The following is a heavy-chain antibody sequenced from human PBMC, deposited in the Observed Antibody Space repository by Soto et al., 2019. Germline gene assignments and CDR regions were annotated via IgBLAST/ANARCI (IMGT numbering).Heavy chain of an antibody. J-gene: IGHJ4*02. V-gene: IGHV4-59*01. CDR2: LYNRGST. D-gene: IGHD3-22*01. Sequence: QVWLQESGPGLVKPSETLSLTCSVSGGSIGSYYWNWIRQPPGKGLEWIGYLYNRGSTNYNPSLTGRVTISVDTSKNEFSLKLRSVTAADTAVYYCARLDDTNGFYTRLDYWGRGALVTVST. CDR1: GGSIGSYY. CDR3: ARLDDTNGFYTRLDY.